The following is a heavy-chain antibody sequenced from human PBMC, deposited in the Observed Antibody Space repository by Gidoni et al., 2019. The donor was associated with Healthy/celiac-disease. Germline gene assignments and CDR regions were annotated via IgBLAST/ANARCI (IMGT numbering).Heavy chain of an antibody. Sequence: QVQLQQWGAGLLTPSETLSLTCAVYGGSFSGYYWSWIRQPPGKGLEWIGEINHSGSTNYNPSLKSRVTISVDTSKTQFSLKLSSVTAADTAVYYCARVRHYYYGMDVWGQGTTVTVSS. CDR1: GGSFSGYY. V-gene: IGHV4-34*01. CDR3: ARVRHYYYGMDV. D-gene: IGHD6-25*01. CDR2: INHSGST. J-gene: IGHJ6*02.